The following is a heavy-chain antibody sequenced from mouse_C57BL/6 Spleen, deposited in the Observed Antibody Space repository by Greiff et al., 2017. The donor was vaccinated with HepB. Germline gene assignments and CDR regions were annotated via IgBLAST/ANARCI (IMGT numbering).Heavy chain of an antibody. CDR2: IDPEDGET. CDR3: ARSPGGYFDY. Sequence: EVKLMESGAELVKPGASVKLSCTASGFNIKDYYMHWVKQRTEQGLEWIGRIDPEDGETTDAPKFQGKATITADTSSNTAYLQLSSLTSEDTAVYYCARSPGGYFDYWGQGTTLTVSS. J-gene: IGHJ2*01. CDR1: GFNIKDYY. V-gene: IGHV14-2*01.